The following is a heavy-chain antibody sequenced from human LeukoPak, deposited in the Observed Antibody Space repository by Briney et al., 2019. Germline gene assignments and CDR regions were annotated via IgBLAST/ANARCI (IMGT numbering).Heavy chain of an antibody. Sequence: GGSLRLSCAASGFTVSSNYMSWVRQAPGKGLEWVSVIYSGGSTYYADSVKDRFTISRDNSKNTLYLQMNSLRAEDTAVYYCARETVSGAFDIWGQGTMVTVSS. CDR1: GFTVSSNY. CDR3: ARETVSGAFDI. V-gene: IGHV3-53*01. J-gene: IGHJ3*02. D-gene: IGHD1-14*01. CDR2: IYSGGST.